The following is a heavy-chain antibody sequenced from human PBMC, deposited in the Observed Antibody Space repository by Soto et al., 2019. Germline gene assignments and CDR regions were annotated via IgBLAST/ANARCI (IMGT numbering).Heavy chain of an antibody. CDR1: GFTFSNSW. D-gene: IGHD1-7*01. J-gene: IGHJ4*02. CDR3: ARGSRNYYYFDC. CDR2: INGDGSST. V-gene: IGHV3-74*01. Sequence: EVQLVESGGGLVQPGGSLRLSCVASGFTFSNSWIHWVRQAPGKGLVWVSRINGDGSSTNYADSVKGQFTISRDNAKNTVYLQINSLRVDDTAVYYCARGSRNYYYFDCWGQGTLVTVSS.